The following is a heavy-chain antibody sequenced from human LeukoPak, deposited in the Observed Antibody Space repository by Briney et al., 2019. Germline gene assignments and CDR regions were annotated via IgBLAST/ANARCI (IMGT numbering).Heavy chain of an antibody. CDR3: AKRGGGNFFDC. D-gene: IGHD3-10*01. CDR1: GFTFSNYA. V-gene: IGHV3-23*01. J-gene: IGHJ4*02. Sequence: SGGSLRLSCAASGFTFSNYAMYWVRQAPGKGLEWVSAITATGTNTYYADSVKGWFTISRDNSKNTLYLQMNSLRAEDTAVYYCAKRGGGNFFDCWGQGTLVTVSS. CDR2: ITATGTNT.